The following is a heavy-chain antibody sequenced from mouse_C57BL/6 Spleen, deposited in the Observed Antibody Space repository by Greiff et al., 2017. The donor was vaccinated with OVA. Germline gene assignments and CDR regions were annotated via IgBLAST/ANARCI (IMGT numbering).Heavy chain of an antibody. CDR2: IYPRSGNT. Sequence: QVQLQQSGAELARPGASVKLSCKASGYTFTSYGISWVKQSTGQGLEWIGEIYPRSGNTYYNEKFKGKATLTADKSSSTAYMELRSLTSEDSAVYFCARHLEGAMDYWGQGTSVTVSS. J-gene: IGHJ4*01. CDR1: GYTFTSYG. CDR3: ARHLEGAMDY. V-gene: IGHV1-81*01.